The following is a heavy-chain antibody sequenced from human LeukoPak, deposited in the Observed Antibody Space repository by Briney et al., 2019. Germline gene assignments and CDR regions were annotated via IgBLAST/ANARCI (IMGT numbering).Heavy chain of an antibody. J-gene: IGHJ4*02. Sequence: PEGSLRLSCVASGITFSNYAVSWVRQAPEKGLDWVSVISGSAHKIRYADSVKGRFTISRDNSENIVYLQMNNLRAEDTAVYYCAGRVTGYSSGYVYWGQGTLVTVSS. CDR3: AGRVTGYSSGYVY. CDR2: ISGSAHKI. D-gene: IGHD5-18*01. CDR1: GITFSNYA. V-gene: IGHV3-23*01.